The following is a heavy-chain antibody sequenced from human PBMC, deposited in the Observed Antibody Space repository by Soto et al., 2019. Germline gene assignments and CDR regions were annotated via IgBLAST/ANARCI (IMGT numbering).Heavy chain of an antibody. CDR3: AKRVYYYDSSGYFWFDP. V-gene: IGHV3-23*01. Sequence: PGGSLRLSCAASGFTFSSYAMSWVRQAPGKGLEWVSAISGSGGSTYYADSVKGRFTISRDNSKNTLYLQMNSLRAEDTAVYDCAKRVYYYDSSGYFWFDPWGQGTLVTVSS. D-gene: IGHD3-22*01. CDR2: ISGSGGST. CDR1: GFTFSSYA. J-gene: IGHJ5*02.